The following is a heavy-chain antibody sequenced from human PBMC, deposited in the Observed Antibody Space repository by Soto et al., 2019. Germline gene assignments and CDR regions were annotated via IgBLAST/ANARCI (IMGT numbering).Heavy chain of an antibody. CDR1: GGSVSTGSYY. D-gene: IGHD1-26*01. CDR3: ARVGAYNWFDP. V-gene: IGHV4-61*01. CDR2: IYYSGST. Sequence: SETLFLTCTVSGGSVSTGSYYWSWIRQPPGKGLEWIGYIYYSGSTNYNPSLKSRVTISVDTSKNQFSLKLSSVTAADTAVYYCARVGAYNWFDPWGQGTLVTVSS. J-gene: IGHJ5*02.